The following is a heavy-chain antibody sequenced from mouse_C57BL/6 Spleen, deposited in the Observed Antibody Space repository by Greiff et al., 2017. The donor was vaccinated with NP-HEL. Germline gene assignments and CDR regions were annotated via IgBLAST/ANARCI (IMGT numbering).Heavy chain of an antibody. CDR2: IYPGDGDT. CDR3: ARANIRSYAMDY. Sequence: QVHVKQSGAELVKPGASVKISCKASGYAFSSYWMNWVKQRPGKGLEWIGQIYPGDGDTNYNGKFKGKATLTADKSSSTAYMQLSSLTSEDSAVYFCARANIRSYAMDYWGQGTSVTVSS. J-gene: IGHJ4*01. CDR1: GYAFSSYW. V-gene: IGHV1-80*01. D-gene: IGHD1-1*01.